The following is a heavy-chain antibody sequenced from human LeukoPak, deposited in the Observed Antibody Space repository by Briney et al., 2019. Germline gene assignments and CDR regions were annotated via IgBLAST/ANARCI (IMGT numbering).Heavy chain of an antibody. V-gene: IGHV3-23*01. J-gene: IGHJ4*02. D-gene: IGHD3-22*01. CDR1: GLTFSDEY. CDR3: AKGSYYDSSGYYYDY. CDR2: ISGSGGST. Sequence: PGGSLRLSCAASGLTFSDEYMSWIRQAPGKGLEWVSAISGSGGSTYYADSVKGRFTTSRDNSKNTLYLQMNSLRAEDTAVYYCAKGSYYDSSGYYYDYWGQGTLVTVSS.